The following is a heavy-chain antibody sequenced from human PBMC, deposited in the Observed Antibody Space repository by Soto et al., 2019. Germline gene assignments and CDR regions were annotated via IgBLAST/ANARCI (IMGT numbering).Heavy chain of an antibody. CDR2: IYPGDSDT. J-gene: IGHJ6*02. V-gene: IGHV5-51*01. CDR1: GYSFTSYW. D-gene: IGHD3-3*01. CDR3: ARVGTYYDFWSGYEPDYYYGMDI. Sequence: GESLKISCKGSGYSFTSYWIGWVRQMPGKGLEWMGIIYPGDSDTRYSPSFQGQVTISADKSISTAYLQWSSLKASDTAMYYCARVGTYYDFWSGYEPDYYYGMDIWGQGTKVTVSS.